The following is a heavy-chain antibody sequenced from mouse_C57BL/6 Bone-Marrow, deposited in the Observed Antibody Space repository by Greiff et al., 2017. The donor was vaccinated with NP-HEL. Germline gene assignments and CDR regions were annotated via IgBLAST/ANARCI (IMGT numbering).Heavy chain of an antibody. J-gene: IGHJ3*01. CDR1: GFTFRSYT. CDR2: ISGGGGNT. CDR3: AGRGSNYPFAY. D-gene: IGHD2-5*01. Sequence: EVKLMESGGGLVKPGGSLKLSCAASGFTFRSYTMSWVRQTPEKRLEWVATISGGGGNTYYPDSVQGRFTISRDHVKHTLDLQMSRRRSEDTALYYCAGRGSNYPFAYWGQGTLVTVSA. V-gene: IGHV5-9*01.